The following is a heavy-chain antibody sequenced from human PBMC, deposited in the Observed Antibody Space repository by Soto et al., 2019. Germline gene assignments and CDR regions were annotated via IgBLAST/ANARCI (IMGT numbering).Heavy chain of an antibody. Sequence: SETLSLTCSVSGVSISGSYWSWIRHSPGKGLEWLGYVYYTGSTNYSPSLRSRVSMSVDTSKNEFSLRLSSVTAADTAVYFCARSVAVDGAPIEYWGEGTNVTVSS. V-gene: IGHV4-59*01. D-gene: IGHD6-19*01. J-gene: IGHJ4*02. CDR3: ARSVAVDGAPIEY. CDR1: GVSISGSY. CDR2: VYYTGST.